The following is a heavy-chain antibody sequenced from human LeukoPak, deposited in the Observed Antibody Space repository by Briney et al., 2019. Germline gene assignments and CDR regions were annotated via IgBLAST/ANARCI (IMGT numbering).Heavy chain of an antibody. CDR3: ARDVAIVAAGWYFDL. CDR1: GFIFSSYA. Sequence: PGGSLRLSCAASGFIFSSYAMTWVRQAPGKGLEWVSSISMTGDSTYYADSVKGRFTLSRDNSKNTLLLKMKNVRAEDTAVYYCARDVAIVAAGWYFDLWGRGNLVTVSS. D-gene: IGHD6-25*01. V-gene: IGHV3-23*01. J-gene: IGHJ2*01. CDR2: ISMTGDST.